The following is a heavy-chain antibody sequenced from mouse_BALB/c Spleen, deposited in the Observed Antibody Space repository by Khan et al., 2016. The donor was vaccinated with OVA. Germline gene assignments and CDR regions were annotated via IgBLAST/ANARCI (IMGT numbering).Heavy chain of an antibody. CDR1: GYTFTSYW. CDR2: IGPGSGST. V-gene: IGHV1S41*01. CDR3: AISNYYGSGLYAMDY. J-gene: IGHJ4*01. Sequence: DLVKPGASVKLSCKASGYTFTSYWINWIKQRPGQGLEWIGRIGPGSGSTSYNEMFTGKATLTVDTTSSTAYIQLSSLSSEDSAVYFCAISNYYGSGLYAMDYWGQGTSVTVSA. D-gene: IGHD1-1*01.